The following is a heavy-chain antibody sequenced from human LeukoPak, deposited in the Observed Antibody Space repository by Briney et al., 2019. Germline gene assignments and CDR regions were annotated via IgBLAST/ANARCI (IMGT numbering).Heavy chain of an antibody. D-gene: IGHD4-17*01. Sequence: SETLSLTCTVSGGSISSGTYYWTWIRQPAGKGLEWIGRIFTTGSTSYNPSLKSRVTISVDTSKNQFSLKLISVTAADTAVYFCARSRYGDLYFDFWGQGTLVTVSS. V-gene: IGHV4-61*02. CDR2: IFTTGST. J-gene: IGHJ4*02. CDR3: ARSRYGDLYFDF. CDR1: GGSISSGTYY.